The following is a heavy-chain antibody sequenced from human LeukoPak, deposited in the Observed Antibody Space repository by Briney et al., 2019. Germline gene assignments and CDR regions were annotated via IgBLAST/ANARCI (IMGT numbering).Heavy chain of an antibody. Sequence: RASVKVSCTASGYTFTSYAMHWVRQAPGQRLEWMGWINAGNGNTKYSQKFQGRVTITRDTSASTAYMELSSLRSEDTAVYYCATGGGYSYGFGGPSSPLLFDPWGQGTLVTVSS. CDR2: INAGNGNT. CDR1: GYTFTSYA. V-gene: IGHV1-3*01. CDR3: ATGGGYSYGFGGPSSPLLFDP. J-gene: IGHJ5*02. D-gene: IGHD5-18*01.